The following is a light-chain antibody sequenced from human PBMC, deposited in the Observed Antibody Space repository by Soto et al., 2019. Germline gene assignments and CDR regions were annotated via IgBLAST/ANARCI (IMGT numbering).Light chain of an antibody. Sequence: EIVLTQSPGTLSLSPGERATLSCRASQSVSSSYLAWYQQKPGQAPRLLIYGASSRATGIPDRFSGSGSGTDFTLNISRLEPEDFAVYYCQQYDSSPVTFGPGTKVDI. CDR1: QSVSSSY. CDR3: QQYDSSPVT. J-gene: IGKJ3*01. CDR2: GAS. V-gene: IGKV3-20*01.